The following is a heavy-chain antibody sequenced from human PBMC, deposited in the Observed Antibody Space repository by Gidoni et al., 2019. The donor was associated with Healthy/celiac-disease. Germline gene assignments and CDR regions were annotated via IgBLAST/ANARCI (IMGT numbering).Heavy chain of an antibody. D-gene: IGHD6-19*01. CDR1: GFTFADYA. CDR3: AKDGRYSSGWYLDY. CDR2: IIWISGSI. J-gene: IGHJ4*02. V-gene: IGHV3-9*01. Sequence: EVQLVESGGGLVQPGRSLRPSCAASGFTFADYAMHWVRQAPGKGLELVSGIIWISGSIGYADSVKGRFTISRDNAKNSLYLQMNSLRAEDTALYYCAKDGRYSSGWYLDYWGQGTLVTVSS.